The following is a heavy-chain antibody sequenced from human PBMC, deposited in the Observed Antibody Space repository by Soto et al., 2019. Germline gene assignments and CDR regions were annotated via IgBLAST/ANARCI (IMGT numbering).Heavy chain of an antibody. CDR1: GFTFSSYS. J-gene: IGHJ4*02. V-gene: IGHV3-48*02. CDR2: ISSSNSNI. D-gene: IGHD3-22*01. Sequence: GGSLRLSCAASGFTFSSYSMNWVRQAPGKGLEWVSYISSSNSNINYAESVKGRFTNSKENAKNSLYLQMISLRDEDTALYYCARGLYYYDSSGYWGYWGQGTLVTVSS. CDR3: ARGLYYYDSSGYWGY.